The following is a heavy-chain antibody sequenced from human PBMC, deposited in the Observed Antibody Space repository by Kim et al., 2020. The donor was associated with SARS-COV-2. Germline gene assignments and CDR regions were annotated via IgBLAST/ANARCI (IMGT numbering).Heavy chain of an antibody. CDR3: TRGGYSSGYRPNWFDP. Sequence: SVKGRFIISRNDSKSIAYLQMNSLKTEDTAVYYCTRGGYSSGYRPNWFDPWGQGTLVTVSS. V-gene: IGHV3-49*02. J-gene: IGHJ5*02. D-gene: IGHD6-25*01.